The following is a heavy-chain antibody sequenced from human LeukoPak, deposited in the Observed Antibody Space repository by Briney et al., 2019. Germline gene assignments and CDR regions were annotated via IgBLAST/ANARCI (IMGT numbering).Heavy chain of an antibody. Sequence: GSLRLSCAASGFTFSSYGMSWVRQAPGKGLEWVSSISTSSSYIYYADSVKGRFTISRDNAKNSLFLQMNSLRAEDTAVYYCARGRQNSGSYSDAFDIWGQGTMVTVSS. CDR1: GFTFSSYG. CDR2: ISTSSSYI. D-gene: IGHD1-26*01. CDR3: ARGRQNSGSYSDAFDI. V-gene: IGHV3-21*01. J-gene: IGHJ3*02.